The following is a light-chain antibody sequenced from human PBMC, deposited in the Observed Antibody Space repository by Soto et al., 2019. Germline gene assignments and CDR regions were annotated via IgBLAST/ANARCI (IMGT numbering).Light chain of an antibody. CDR3: QHYRRAPNT. J-gene: IGKJ5*01. Sequence: ELVLTPSPPTSPVSPGESATLSCWASQSISSNLAWYQQKPGQAPKLLIYGASTRATGIPARFSGSGSGTDFSLTIRGLKPEDIAMYYCQHYRRAPNTFGQGTRLEIK. V-gene: IGKV3-15*01. CDR1: QSISSN. CDR2: GAS.